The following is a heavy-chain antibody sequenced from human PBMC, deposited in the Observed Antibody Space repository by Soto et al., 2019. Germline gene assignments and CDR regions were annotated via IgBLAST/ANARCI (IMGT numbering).Heavy chain of an antibody. CDR3: AKNRHSNYADYCYYMDV. J-gene: IGHJ6*03. D-gene: IGHD4-4*01. CDR1: GFTFSSYA. V-gene: IGHV3-23*01. Sequence: GGSLRLSCAASGFTFSSYAMSWVRQAPGKGLEWVSAISGSGGSTYYADSVKGRFTISRDNSKNTLYLQMNSLRAEDTAVYYCAKNRHSNYADYCYYMDVWGKGTTVTVSS. CDR2: ISGSGGST.